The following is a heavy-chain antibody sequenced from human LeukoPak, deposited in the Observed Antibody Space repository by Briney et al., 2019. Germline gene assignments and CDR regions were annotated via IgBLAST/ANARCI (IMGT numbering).Heavy chain of an antibody. CDR2: INPSGGST. CDR3: ALYYDYVWGSYRYTAVNDY. V-gene: IGHV1-46*01. CDR1: GYTFTSYY. Sequence: GASVKVSCKASGYTFTSYYMHWVRQAPGQGLEWMGIINPSGGSTSYAQKFQGRVTMTRDTSTGTVYMELSSLRSEDTAVYYCALYYDYVWGSYRYTAVNDYWGQGTLVTVSS. D-gene: IGHD3-16*02. J-gene: IGHJ4*02.